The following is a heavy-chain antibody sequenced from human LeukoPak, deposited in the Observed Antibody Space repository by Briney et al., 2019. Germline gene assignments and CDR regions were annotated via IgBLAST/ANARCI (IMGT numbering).Heavy chain of an antibody. CDR2: INAYNGNT. CDR3: ARDTTHTHYDSSGYVDY. CDR1: GYTFTSYA. D-gene: IGHD3-22*01. Sequence: ASVKVSCKASGYTFTSYAMNWVRQAPGQGLEWMGWINAYNGNTNYAQKLQGRVTMTTDTSTSTAYMELRSLRSDDTAVYYCARDTTHTHYDSSGYVDYWGQGTLVTVSS. J-gene: IGHJ4*02. V-gene: IGHV1-18*01.